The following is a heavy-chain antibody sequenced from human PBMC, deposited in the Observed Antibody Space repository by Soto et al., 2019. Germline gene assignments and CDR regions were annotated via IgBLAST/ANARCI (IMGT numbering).Heavy chain of an antibody. CDR2: IYYSGST. Sequence: PSETLSLTCTVSGGSISSGGYYWSWIRQHPGKGLEWIGYIYYSGSTYYNPSLKSRVTISVDTSKNQFSLKLSSVTAADTAVYYCARDRLGYGSSTSCYAADAFESWAKGTMVTV. CDR1: GGSISSGGYY. J-gene: IGHJ3*02. CDR3: ARDRLGYGSSTSCYAADAFES. D-gene: IGHD2-2*01. V-gene: IGHV4-31*03.